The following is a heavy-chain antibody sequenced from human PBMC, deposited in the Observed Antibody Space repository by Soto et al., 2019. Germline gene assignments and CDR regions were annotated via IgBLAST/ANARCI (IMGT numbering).Heavy chain of an antibody. CDR3: ARQHVGVPTIPMLSYAY. CDR2: IYPGDSDT. V-gene: IGHV5-51*01. J-gene: IGHJ4*02. CDR1: GYSFTSYW. D-gene: IGHD2-21*01. Sequence: GESLKISCKCSGYSFTSYWIGWVRQMPGKGLEWMGIIYPGDSDTRYSPSFQGQVTISADKSISTAYLQWSSLKASDTAMYYCARQHVGVPTIPMLSYAYWGQGTLVTVSS.